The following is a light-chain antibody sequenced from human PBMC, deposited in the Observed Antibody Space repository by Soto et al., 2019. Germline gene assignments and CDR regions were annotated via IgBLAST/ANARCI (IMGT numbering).Light chain of an antibody. Sequence: DIQMTQSPSTLSASVGDRVTVTCRASQTIGSWLAWYQQKPGRAPKLLIFDASSLESGVPSRFSGSGSGTEFTLTISSLQPEDFATYYCLQHRSYPVTFGQGTKVDIK. J-gene: IGKJ1*01. CDR3: LQHRSYPVT. CDR1: QTIGSW. CDR2: DAS. V-gene: IGKV1-5*01.